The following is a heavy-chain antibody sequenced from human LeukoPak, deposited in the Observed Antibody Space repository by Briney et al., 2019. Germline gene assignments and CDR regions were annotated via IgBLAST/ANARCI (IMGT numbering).Heavy chain of an antibody. CDR3: AELGITMIGGV. V-gene: IGHV3-30*04. CDR1: GFTFSSYA. CDR2: ISHDGSDK. D-gene: IGHD3-10*02. J-gene: IGHJ6*04. Sequence: GGSLRLSCAASGFTFSSYAMSWVRQAPGKGLEWVAIISHDGSDKYYADSVKGRFTISRDNSKNTLYLQMNSLRAEDTAVYYCAELGITMIGGVWGKGTTVTISS.